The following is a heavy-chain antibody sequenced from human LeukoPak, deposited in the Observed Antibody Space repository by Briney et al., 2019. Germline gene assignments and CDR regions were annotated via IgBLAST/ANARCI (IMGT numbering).Heavy chain of an antibody. V-gene: IGHV3-7*01. Sequence: QPGGSLRLSCAASGFSFSSYWMSWVRQAPGRGLEWVANMNQDGSEIYYVDSVKGRLTISRDNAKNSLYLQMNSLRAEDTGVYYCTRDFQGRFYYHVDVWGKGTTVTVSS. J-gene: IGHJ6*03. D-gene: IGHD3-10*01. CDR2: MNQDGSEI. CDR1: GFSFSSYW. CDR3: TRDFQGRFYYHVDV.